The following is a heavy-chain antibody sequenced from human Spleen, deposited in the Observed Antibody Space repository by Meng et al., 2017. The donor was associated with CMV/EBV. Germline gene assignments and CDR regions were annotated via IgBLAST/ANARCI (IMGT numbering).Heavy chain of an antibody. V-gene: IGHV4-39*07. Sequence: SETLSLTCSVSNGSITNNGYYWGWIRQPPGKGLEWIGSIYSSGNTYYSPSLRSRVTISVDRSKNQFSLRLSSVTAADTAMHYCASHDFWRGYYFDYWGQGMLVTVSS. J-gene: IGHJ4*02. CDR2: IYSSGNT. CDR3: ASHDFWRGYYFDY. D-gene: IGHD3-3*01. CDR1: NGSITNNGYY.